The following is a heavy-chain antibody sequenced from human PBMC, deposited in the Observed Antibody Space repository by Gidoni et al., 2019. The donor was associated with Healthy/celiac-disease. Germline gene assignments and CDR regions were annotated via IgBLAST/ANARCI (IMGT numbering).Heavy chain of an antibody. D-gene: IGHD3-22*01. CDR2: IVVGSGNT. CDR3: AATESRDYYDSSGYYYLFDY. J-gene: IGHJ4*02. CDR1: GFTFTSSA. Sequence: QMQLVQSGPEVKKPGTSVKVSCKASGFTFTSSAVQWVRQARGQRLEWIGWIVVGSGNTNYAQKFQERVTITRDMSTSTAYMELSSLRSEDTAVYYCAATESRDYYDSSGYYYLFDYWGQGTLVTVSS. V-gene: IGHV1-58*01.